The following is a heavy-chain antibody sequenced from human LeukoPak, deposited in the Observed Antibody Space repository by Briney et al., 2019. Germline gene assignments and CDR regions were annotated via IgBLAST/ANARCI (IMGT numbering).Heavy chain of an antibody. D-gene: IGHD1-1*01. J-gene: IGHJ4*02. CDR1: GYTFIGYY. CDR2: IDPYSGDT. Sequence: ASVKVSCKASGYTFIGYYIYWVRQAPGQGLEWMGWIDPYSGDTNYAQNFQGWVTMTSDTSISTACMEMSRLNSDDTAVYYCARGHPTEPSFDYWGQGTLVTVSS. V-gene: IGHV1-2*04. CDR3: ARGHPTEPSFDY.